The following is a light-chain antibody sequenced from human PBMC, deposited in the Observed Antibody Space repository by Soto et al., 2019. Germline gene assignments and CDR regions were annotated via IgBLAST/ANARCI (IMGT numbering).Light chain of an antibody. J-gene: IGLJ3*02. CDR1: SSNIDDNY. CDR2: DNY. Sequence: QPGLTQPPSMCAAPGNILSIYCSETSSNIDDNYVAWHRQFPGAALDLVIDDNYRASSGIPDRLFGSKSGTSATLGITGLHTGHEADYYCGTWDTSLSNWVIGGGTKVT. CDR3: GTWDTSLSNWV. V-gene: IGLV1-51*01.